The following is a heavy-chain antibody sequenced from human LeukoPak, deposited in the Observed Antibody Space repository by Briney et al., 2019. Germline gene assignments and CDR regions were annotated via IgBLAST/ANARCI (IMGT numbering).Heavy chain of an antibody. CDR2: IYYSGST. Sequence: PSETLSLTCTVSGGSISSYYWSWIRQPPGKGLEWIGYIYYSGSTNYNPSLKSRVTISVDTSKNQFSLKLSSVTAADTAVYYCARGSNYYGSGSYYGYYYYGMDVWGQGTTVTVSS. J-gene: IGHJ6*02. D-gene: IGHD3-10*01. CDR1: GGSISSYY. V-gene: IGHV4-59*01. CDR3: ARGSNYYGSGSYYGYYYYGMDV.